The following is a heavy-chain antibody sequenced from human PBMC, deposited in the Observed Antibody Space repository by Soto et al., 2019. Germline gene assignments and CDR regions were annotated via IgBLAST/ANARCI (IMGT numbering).Heavy chain of an antibody. D-gene: IGHD4-17*01. V-gene: IGHV3-13*01. CDR2: IGTAGDT. Sequence: EVQLVESGGGLVQPGGSLRLSCAASGFTFSSYDMHWVRQATGKGLEWVSAIGTAGDTYYPGSVKGRFTNTRENAKNFWYLQMNSLRAGDTAVYYCARGRADYGDYWWFDPWGQGTLVTVSS. CDR1: GFTFSSYD. CDR3: ARGRADYGDYWWFDP. J-gene: IGHJ5*02.